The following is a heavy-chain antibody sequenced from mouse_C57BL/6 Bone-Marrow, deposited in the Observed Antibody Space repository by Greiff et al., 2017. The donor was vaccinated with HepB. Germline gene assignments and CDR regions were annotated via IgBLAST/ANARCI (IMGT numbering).Heavy chain of an antibody. J-gene: IGHJ4*01. CDR1: GYTFTSYT. V-gene: IGHV1-4*01. CDR2: INPSSGYT. D-gene: IGHD3-3*01. Sequence: QVQLQQSGAELARPGASVKMSCKASGYTFTSYTMHWVKQRPGQGLEWIGYINPSSGYTKYNQKFKDKATLTADKSSSTAYMQLSSLTSEDSAVYYCAPSCDRNYYAMDYWGQGTSVTVSS. CDR3: APSCDRNYYAMDY.